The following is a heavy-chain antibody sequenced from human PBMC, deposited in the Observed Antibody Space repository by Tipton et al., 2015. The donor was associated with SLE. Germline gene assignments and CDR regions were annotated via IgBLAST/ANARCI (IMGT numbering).Heavy chain of an antibody. CDR1: GGSISSYY. V-gene: IGHV4-59*01. J-gene: IGHJ4*02. CDR2: IYYSGST. CDR3: AREYSTSGYFDY. Sequence: TLSLTCTVSGGSISSYYWSWIRQPPGKGLEWIGYIYYSGSTNYNPSLKSRVTISVDTSKNQFSLKLRSVTAADTAVYYCAREYSTSGYFDYWGQGTLVTVSS. D-gene: IGHD6-6*01.